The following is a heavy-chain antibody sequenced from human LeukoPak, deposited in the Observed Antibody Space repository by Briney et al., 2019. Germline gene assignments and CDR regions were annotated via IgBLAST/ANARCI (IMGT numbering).Heavy chain of an antibody. CDR2: VYHSGPT. V-gene: IGHV4-38-2*02. CDR3: ASYRGDSYADAFDI. D-gene: IGHD5-18*01. Sequence: SETLSLTCTVSNYSISSAYYWGWIRPPPGKGLGWIWRVYHSGPTHFSPSLKSRVTISLDTSKNQFSLKLSSVTAADTAVYYCASYRGDSYADAFDIWGQGTMVTVSS. J-gene: IGHJ3*02. CDR1: NYSISSAYY.